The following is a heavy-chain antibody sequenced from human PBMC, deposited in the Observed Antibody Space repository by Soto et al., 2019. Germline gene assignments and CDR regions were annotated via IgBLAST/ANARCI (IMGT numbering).Heavy chain of an antibody. Sequence: VKVCCRASGYAVASYAMHWVRQAPGQRLEWIGWINAGNGNTKYSQKFQGRVTITRDTSASTAYMELSSLRSEDTAVYYCARIAAAGIVYNGFDPSGQGTLVTVYS. V-gene: IGHV1-3*01. CDR3: ARIAAAGIVYNGFDP. J-gene: IGHJ5*02. D-gene: IGHD6-13*01. CDR2: INAGNGNT. CDR1: GYAVASYA.